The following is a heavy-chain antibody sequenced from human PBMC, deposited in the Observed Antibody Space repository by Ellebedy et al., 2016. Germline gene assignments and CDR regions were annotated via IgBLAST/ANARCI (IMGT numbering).Heavy chain of an antibody. CDR2: IWSDGSNT. CDR1: GFSFSSHG. CDR3: AREVSSGWYYFDN. J-gene: IGHJ4*02. V-gene: IGHV3-33*01. D-gene: IGHD6-19*01. Sequence: GESLKISCAASGFSFSSHGMHWVRQAPGKGLEWVASIWSDGSNTYYPDSVKGRLTISRDNSKNTLYLQMNSLRAEDTAVYYCAREVSSGWYYFDNWGQGTLVTVSS.